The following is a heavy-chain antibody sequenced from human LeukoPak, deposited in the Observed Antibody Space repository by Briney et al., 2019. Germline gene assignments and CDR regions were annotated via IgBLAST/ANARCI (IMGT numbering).Heavy chain of an antibody. D-gene: IGHD3-9*01. V-gene: IGHV4-61*01. CDR1: GGSVSSGSYY. Sequence: PSETLSLTCTVSGGSVSSGSYYWSWIRQPPGKGLEWIGYIYYSGSTNYNPSLKSRLTLLVDTSKNQFSLKLSSVTAADTAVYYCARGGDILTSYCFDSWGQGTLVTVSS. CDR3: ARGGDILTSYCFDS. CDR2: IYYSGST. J-gene: IGHJ4*02.